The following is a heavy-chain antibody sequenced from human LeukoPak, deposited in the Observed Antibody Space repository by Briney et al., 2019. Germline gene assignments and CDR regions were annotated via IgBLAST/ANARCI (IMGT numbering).Heavy chain of an antibody. V-gene: IGHV4-4*07. CDR1: GDSISSSY. Sequence: SETLSLTCTVSGDSISSSYWGWIWHPAGKGLEWIGRIHTSGSTYYSPSLKSRVTMSVDTSTNQFSLKLSSVTAADTAMYYCARVRLGRGLDYWGQGTLVTVSS. CDR3: ARVRLGRGLDY. D-gene: IGHD6-19*01. J-gene: IGHJ4*02. CDR2: IHTSGST.